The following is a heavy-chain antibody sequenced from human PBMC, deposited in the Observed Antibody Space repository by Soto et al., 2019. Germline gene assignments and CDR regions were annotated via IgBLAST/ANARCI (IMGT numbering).Heavy chain of an antibody. Sequence: QAQLVQSEGEVKQPGASVKVTCKTSGYRFTSYGISWVRQAPGQGLEWMGWISPNSGDTRYAQNLQDRVTVTTDTSTTTAYMELRGLTSDDTAIYYCTREMWTPSGPQNFFDYWGQGSLVTVSS. CDR3: TREMWTPSGPQNFFDY. CDR1: GYRFTSYG. V-gene: IGHV1-18*01. CDR2: ISPNSGDT. J-gene: IGHJ4*02. D-gene: IGHD6-25*01.